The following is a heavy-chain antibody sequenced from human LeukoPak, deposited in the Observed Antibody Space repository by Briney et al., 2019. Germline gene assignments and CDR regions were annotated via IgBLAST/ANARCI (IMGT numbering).Heavy chain of an antibody. D-gene: IGHD4-23*01. J-gene: IGHJ4*02. CDR1: GFTFSSYA. CDR2: ISGSGGST. Sequence: GGSLRLSCAASGFTFSSYAMSWVRQAPGKGLEWVSAISGSGGSTYYADSVKGRFTISRDKSKNTLYLQMNSLRAEDTAVYYCAKNRYGGIYYFDYWGQGTLVTVSS. V-gene: IGHV3-23*01. CDR3: AKNRYGGIYYFDY.